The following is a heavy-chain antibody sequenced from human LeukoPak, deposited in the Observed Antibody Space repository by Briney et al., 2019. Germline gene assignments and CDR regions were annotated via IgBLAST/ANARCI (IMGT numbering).Heavy chain of an antibody. CDR2: ISGSGGST. V-gene: IGHV3-23*01. Sequence: GGSLSLSCAASGFTFGSYAMSWVRQAPGKGLEGISAISGSGGSTYYADSVKGRFTISRDNSKNTLYLQMNSLRAEDTAVYYCGSSGPYSSGWYAFDIWGQGTMVTVSP. CDR1: GFTFGSYA. CDR3: GSSGPYSSGWYAFDI. D-gene: IGHD6-19*01. J-gene: IGHJ3*02.